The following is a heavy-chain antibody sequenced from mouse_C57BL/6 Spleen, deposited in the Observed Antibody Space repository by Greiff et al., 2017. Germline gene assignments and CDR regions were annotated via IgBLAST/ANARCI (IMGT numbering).Heavy chain of an antibody. CDR1: GFTFSDYG. CDR3: ARPDYYGPWWYFDV. CDR2: ISSGSSTI. Sequence: EVQVVESGGGLVKPGGSLKLSCAASGFTFSDYGMHWVRQAPEKGLEWVAYISSGSSTIYYADTVQGRFTISRDNAKNTLFLQMTSLRSEDTAMYYCARPDYYGPWWYFDVWGTGTTVTVSS. J-gene: IGHJ1*03. V-gene: IGHV5-17*01. D-gene: IGHD1-2*01.